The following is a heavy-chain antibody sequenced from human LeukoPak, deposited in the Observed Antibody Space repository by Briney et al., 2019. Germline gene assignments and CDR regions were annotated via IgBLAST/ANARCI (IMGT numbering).Heavy chain of an antibody. CDR3: ARDGGKNVEIDY. J-gene: IGHJ4*02. CDR1: GYTFTSYY. V-gene: IGHV1-46*01. D-gene: IGHD5-24*01. Sequence: ASVTVSCKASGYTFTSYYMHWVRQAPGQGLEWMGIINPSGGSTSYAQKFQGRVTMTRDTSTSTVYMELSSLRSEDTAVYYCARDGGKNVEIDYWGQGTLVTVSS. CDR2: INPSGGST.